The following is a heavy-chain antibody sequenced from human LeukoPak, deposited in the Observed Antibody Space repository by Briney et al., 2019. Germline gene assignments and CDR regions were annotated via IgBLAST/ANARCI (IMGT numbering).Heavy chain of an antibody. CDR1: GGSISSYY. D-gene: IGHD3-22*01. Sequence: PSETLSLTCSVSGGSISSYYWSWLRQPAGKGLEWIGRIYTSGSTNYNPSLKSRVTMSVDTSKNQFSLKLSSVTAADTAVYYCAREGYYSSDAFDIWGQGTMVTVSS. J-gene: IGHJ3*02. V-gene: IGHV4-4*07. CDR2: IYTSGST. CDR3: AREGYYSSDAFDI.